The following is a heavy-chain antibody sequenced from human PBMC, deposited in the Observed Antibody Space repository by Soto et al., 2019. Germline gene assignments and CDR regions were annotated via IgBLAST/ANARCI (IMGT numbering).Heavy chain of an antibody. V-gene: IGHV4-34*01. CDR3: ARGRRTTVVPFDY. CDR1: GGSFSGYY. CDR2: INHSGST. J-gene: IGHJ4*02. Sequence: QVQLQQWGAGLLKPSETLSLTCAVYGGSFSGYYWSWIRQPPGKGLEWIGEINHSGSTNYNPSLKSRVTISVDTSKNQFSLKLSSVTAADTAVYYCARGRRTTVVPFDYWGRGTLVTVSS. D-gene: IGHD4-17*01.